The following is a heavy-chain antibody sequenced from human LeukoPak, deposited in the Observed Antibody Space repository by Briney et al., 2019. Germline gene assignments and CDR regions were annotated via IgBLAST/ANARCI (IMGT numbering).Heavy chain of an antibody. CDR2: ISSSSSYI. D-gene: IGHD6-13*01. CDR3: ARGEWGGIAAAGPFDY. V-gene: IGHV3-21*01. Sequence: GGSLRLSCAASGFTFSSYSMNWVRQAPGKGLEWVSSISSSSSYIYYADSVKGRFTISRDNAKNSLYLQMNSLRAEDTAVYYCARGEWGGIAAAGPFDYWGQGTLVTVSS. CDR1: GFTFSSYS. J-gene: IGHJ4*02.